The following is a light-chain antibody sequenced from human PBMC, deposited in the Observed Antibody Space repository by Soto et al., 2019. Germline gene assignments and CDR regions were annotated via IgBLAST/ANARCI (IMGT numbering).Light chain of an antibody. CDR3: QQYGSSRPWT. Sequence: EIVLTQSPGTLSLSPGERATLSCRASQSVSSSYLAWYQQKPGQAPRLLIYGASSRATGIPDRFSGSGSGTDFTLTISRLEPEDFAVYYCQQYGSSRPWTFGQGTKV. V-gene: IGKV3-20*01. CDR2: GAS. CDR1: QSVSSSY. J-gene: IGKJ1*01.